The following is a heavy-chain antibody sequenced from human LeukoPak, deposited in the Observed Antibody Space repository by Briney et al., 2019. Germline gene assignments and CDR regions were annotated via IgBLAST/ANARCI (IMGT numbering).Heavy chain of an antibody. CDR3: ATDSSSSVHFHY. CDR1: GYTFTGNY. D-gene: IGHD6-13*01. J-gene: IGHJ4*02. CDR2: INPNSGGT. Sequence: ASVKVSCKASGYTFTGNYMHWVRQAPGQGLEWMGWINPNSGGTNYAQKFQGRVTMTRDTSISTAYMELSSLKSDDTAVYYCATDSSSSVHFHYWGQGTLVTVSS. V-gene: IGHV1-2*02.